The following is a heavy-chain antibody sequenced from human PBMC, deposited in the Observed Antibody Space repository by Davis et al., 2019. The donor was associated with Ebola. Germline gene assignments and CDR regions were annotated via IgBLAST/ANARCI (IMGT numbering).Heavy chain of an antibody. Sequence: GESLKISCEVSGLVSSDHVMYWVRRAPGKGLEWISASETGDTNFHANYADSVKGRFTISRDNANNTMFLQMNSLRDEDTAVYYCARGAYDFLGFDSWGQGILVTVSS. CDR3: ARGAYDFLGFDS. D-gene: IGHD5-12*01. J-gene: IGHJ4*02. CDR2: SETGDTNFHA. V-gene: IGHV3-74*01. CDR1: GLVSSDHV.